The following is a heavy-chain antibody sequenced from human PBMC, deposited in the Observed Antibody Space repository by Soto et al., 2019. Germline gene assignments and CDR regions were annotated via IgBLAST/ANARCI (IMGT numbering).Heavy chain of an antibody. CDR3: ARTYDSSGYYTPSYFDY. V-gene: IGHV3-30-3*01. CDR1: GFTFSSYA. CDR2: ISYDGSNK. D-gene: IGHD3-22*01. Sequence: QVQLVESGGGVVQPGRSLRLSCAASGFTFSSYAMHWVRQAPGKGLEWVAVISYDGSNKYYADSVKGRFTISRDNSKNTLYLQMNSLRAEDTAVYYCARTYDSSGYYTPSYFDYWGQVTLVTVSS. J-gene: IGHJ4*02.